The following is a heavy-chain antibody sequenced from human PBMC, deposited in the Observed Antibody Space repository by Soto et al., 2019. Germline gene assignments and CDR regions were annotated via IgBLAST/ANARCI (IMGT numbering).Heavy chain of an antibody. Sequence: QVPLVQSGAEVKKPGASVKVSCKASGYTFTSYGISWVRQAPGQGLEWMGWISANIGNTNYAQKLQGRVTMTTDTPTGTAYMELRSLGSDDTAVYYCVYGDYGNAFDIWGQGTMVTVSS. V-gene: IGHV1-18*01. CDR1: GYTFTSYG. D-gene: IGHD4-17*01. CDR2: ISANIGNT. CDR3: VYGDYGNAFDI. J-gene: IGHJ3*02.